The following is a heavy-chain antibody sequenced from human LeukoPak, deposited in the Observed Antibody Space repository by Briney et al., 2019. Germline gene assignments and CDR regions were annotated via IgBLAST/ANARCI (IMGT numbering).Heavy chain of an antibody. CDR2: ISGSGGST. Sequence: GGSLRLSCAASGFTFSSYAMSWVRQAPGRGLKWVSAISGSGGSTYYADSVKGRFTISRDNSKNTLYLQMNSLRAEDTAVFYCAKDGPHYYDSSGYLYVGSPFDYWGQGTLVTVSS. CDR3: AKDGPHYYDSSGYLYVGSPFDY. J-gene: IGHJ4*02. CDR1: GFTFSSYA. D-gene: IGHD3-22*01. V-gene: IGHV3-23*01.